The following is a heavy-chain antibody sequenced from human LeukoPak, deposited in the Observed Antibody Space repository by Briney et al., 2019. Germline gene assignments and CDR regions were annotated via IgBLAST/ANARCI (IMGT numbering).Heavy chain of an antibody. CDR1: GGSISSSNW. J-gene: IGHJ4*02. D-gene: IGHD3-10*01. CDR3: ATESYYGSGSYFN. CDR2: IYHSGST. Sequence: PSETLSLTCAVSGGSISSSNWWSWVRQPPGKGLEWIGEIYHSGSTNYNPSLKSRVTISVDKSKNQFSLKLSSVSAADTAVYYCATESYYGSGSYFNWGQGTLVTVSS. V-gene: IGHV4-4*02.